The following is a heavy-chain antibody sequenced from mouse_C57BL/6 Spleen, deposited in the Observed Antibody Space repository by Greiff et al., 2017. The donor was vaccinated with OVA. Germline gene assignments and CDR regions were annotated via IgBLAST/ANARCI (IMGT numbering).Heavy chain of an antibody. V-gene: IGHV10-1*01. CDR2: IRSKSNNYAT. Sequence: EVQRVESGGGLVQPKGSLKLSCAASGFSFNTYAMNWVRQAPGKGLEWVARIRSKSNNYATYYADSVKDRFTISRDDSESMLYLQMNNLKTEDTAMYYCVRQSSGYNYFDYWGQGTTLTVSS. J-gene: IGHJ2*01. CDR3: VRQSSGYNYFDY. D-gene: IGHD3-2*02. CDR1: GFSFNTYA.